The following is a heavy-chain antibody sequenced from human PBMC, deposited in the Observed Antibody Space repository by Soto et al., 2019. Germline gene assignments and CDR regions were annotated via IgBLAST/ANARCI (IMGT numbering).Heavy chain of an antibody. V-gene: IGHV1-46*01. Sequence: GASVKVSCKASGYTFTSYYMHWVRQAPGQGLEWMGIINPSGGSTSYAQKFQGGVTMTRDTSTSTVYMELSSLRSEDTAVYYCARVYIAVALTHQGYWFDPWGQGTLVTVSS. CDR2: INPSGGST. J-gene: IGHJ5*02. D-gene: IGHD6-19*01. CDR1: GYTFTSYY. CDR3: ARVYIAVALTHQGYWFDP.